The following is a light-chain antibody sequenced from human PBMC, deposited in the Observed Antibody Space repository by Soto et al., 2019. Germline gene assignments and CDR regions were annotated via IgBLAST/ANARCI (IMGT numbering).Light chain of an antibody. V-gene: IGKV2-30*01. CDR2: KVS. Sequence: DVVMPQSPLSLAVTLGQPASISCRSSESLVNSDGSTFLNWFQQRQGQSPRRQIYKVSNRDSGVPDRFSGSGSGTDFTLKISRVEAEDVGVYYCMQGTHLVAFGQGTKLEIK. J-gene: IGKJ2*01. CDR1: ESLVNSDGSTF. CDR3: MQGTHLVA.